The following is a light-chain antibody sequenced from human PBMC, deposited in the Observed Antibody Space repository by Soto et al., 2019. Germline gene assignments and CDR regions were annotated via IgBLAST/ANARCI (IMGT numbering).Light chain of an antibody. CDR1: SSDVGGYNY. V-gene: IGLV2-14*01. CDR3: SSYTSSSTDV. J-gene: IGLJ1*01. CDR2: DVS. Sequence: PASVSGSPGQSITISCTGTSSDVGGYNYVSWYQQHPGKAPKLMIYDVSNRPSGVSNRFSGSKSGNTASLTISGLQAEDEADYYCSSYTSSSTDVFGTGTKVTV.